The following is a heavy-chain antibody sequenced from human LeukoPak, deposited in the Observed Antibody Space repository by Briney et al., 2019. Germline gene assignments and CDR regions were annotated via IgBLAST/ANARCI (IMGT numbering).Heavy chain of an antibody. Sequence: SQTLSLTCAISGDSVSSNTAAWNWIRQSPSRGLEWLGRIYYRSQYYTDYVVSVKSRITINPDTSKNQFSLQLNSVTPDDTAVYYCARMEQWPPNGWFDPWGQGTLVTVSS. CDR1: GDSVSSNTAA. CDR3: ARMEQWPPNGWFDP. V-gene: IGHV6-1*01. D-gene: IGHD1/OR15-1a*01. J-gene: IGHJ5*02. CDR2: IYYRSQYYT.